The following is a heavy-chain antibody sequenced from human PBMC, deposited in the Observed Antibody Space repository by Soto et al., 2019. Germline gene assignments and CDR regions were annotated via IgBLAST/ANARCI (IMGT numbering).Heavy chain of an antibody. J-gene: IGHJ6*02. D-gene: IGHD3-10*01. Sequence: QVQLQESGPGLVKPSETLSLTCTVSGDSVTSVSDYWSWIRQPPGKGLEWIGYIYYSGSADDNPSLVSRVTISLDTSKNQFALKLTSVTAADTAVYYCARGVGFGYYYYHMDLWGQGTTVTVSS. CDR3: ARGVGFGYYYYHMDL. CDR2: IYYSGSA. CDR1: GDSVTSVSDY. V-gene: IGHV4-61*01.